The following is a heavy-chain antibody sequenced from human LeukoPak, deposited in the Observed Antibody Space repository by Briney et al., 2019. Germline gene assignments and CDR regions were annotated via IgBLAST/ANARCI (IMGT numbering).Heavy chain of an antibody. Sequence: PSETLSLTCTVSGGSISSGGYYWSWIRQPPGKGLEWIGYIYHSGSTYYNPSLKSRVTISVDRSKNQFSLKLSSVTAADTAVYYCARDWGSDGGSYSAFDIWGQGTMVTVSS. CDR2: IYHSGST. V-gene: IGHV4-30-2*01. CDR1: GGSISSGGYY. J-gene: IGHJ3*02. D-gene: IGHD1-26*01. CDR3: ARDWGSDGGSYSAFDI.